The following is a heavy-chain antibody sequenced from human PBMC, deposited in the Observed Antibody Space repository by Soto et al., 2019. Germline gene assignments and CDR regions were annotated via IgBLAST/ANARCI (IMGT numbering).Heavy chain of an antibody. D-gene: IGHD5-12*01. CDR1: GFTSSSYG. J-gene: IGHJ4*02. Sequence: GGSLRLSCAASGFTSSSYGMHWVRQAPGKGLEWVAVIWYDGSNKYYADSVKGRFTISRDNSKNTLYLQMNSLRAEDTAVYYCARGFGLQNYRVATILDYWGQGTMVTVSS. CDR3: ARGFGLQNYRVATILDY. CDR2: IWYDGSNK. V-gene: IGHV3-33*01.